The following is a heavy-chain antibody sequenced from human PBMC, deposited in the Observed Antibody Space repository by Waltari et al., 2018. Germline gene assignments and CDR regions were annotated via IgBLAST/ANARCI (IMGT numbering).Heavy chain of an antibody. J-gene: IGHJ4*02. D-gene: IGHD3-10*01. CDR1: GGSISRHY. Sequence: QVQLQESGPGLVKPSETLSLTCTVSGGSISRHYWSWIRQPPGKGLEWIGYIYYSGSTNYNPSLKSRVTISVDTSKNQFSLKLSSVTAADTAVYYCARGVGYGSGSYLDYWGQGTLVTVSS. CDR2: IYYSGST. V-gene: IGHV4-59*11. CDR3: ARGVGYGSGSYLDY.